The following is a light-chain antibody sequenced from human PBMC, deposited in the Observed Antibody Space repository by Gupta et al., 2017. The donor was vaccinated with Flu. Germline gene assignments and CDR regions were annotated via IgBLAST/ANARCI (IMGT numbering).Light chain of an antibody. J-gene: IGKJ5*01. CDR3: QRDEDCPPIS. CDR2: GAA. V-gene: IGKV3-15*01. Sequence: EIVMTQSPDTLSVSPGERATLSCRAVQSISSNLAWYQHKPGRAPRLIIHGAAARAMGTADSFRGSGRGPEFTLTTSIRKLEDFALSYFQRDEDCPPISFGQGTQLEIK. CDR1: QSISSN.